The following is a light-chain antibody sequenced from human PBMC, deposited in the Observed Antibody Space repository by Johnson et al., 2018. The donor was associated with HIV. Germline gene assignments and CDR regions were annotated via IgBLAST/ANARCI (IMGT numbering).Light chain of an antibody. Sequence: QSVLTQPPSVSAAPGQKVTISCSGTSSNIGNHYVSWYQLLPGTAPKLLIYDNTKRPSGIPDRFSGSKSGTSATLGITGLQTGDEADYYCGRWDSSLTTSYVFGTGTKVIVV. CDR2: DNT. CDR3: GRWDSSLTTSYV. CDR1: SSNIGNHY. V-gene: IGLV1-51*01. J-gene: IGLJ1*01.